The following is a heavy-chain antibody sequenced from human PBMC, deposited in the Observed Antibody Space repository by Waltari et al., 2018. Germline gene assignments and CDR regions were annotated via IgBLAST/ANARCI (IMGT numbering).Heavy chain of an antibody. Sequence: QVQLVQSGAEVKKPGSSVKVSCKASGGTFSSYAISWVRQAPGQGLEWMGRIIPIFGTANYAQKFQGRVTITADKSTSTAYMELSSLRSEDTAVYYCATSAGYYYDSSGYGNYFDYWGQGTLVTVSS. J-gene: IGHJ4*02. D-gene: IGHD3-22*01. CDR2: IIPIFGTA. V-gene: IGHV1-69*08. CDR3: ATSAGYYYDSSGYGNYFDY. CDR1: GGTFSSYA.